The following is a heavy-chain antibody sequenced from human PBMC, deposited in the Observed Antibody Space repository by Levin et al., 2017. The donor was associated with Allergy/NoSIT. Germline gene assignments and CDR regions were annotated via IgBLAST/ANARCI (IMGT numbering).Heavy chain of an antibody. CDR2: ISYDEGSDT. J-gene: IGHJ3*01. Sequence: GESLKISCAASGFTFRNYALHWVRQAAGKGLEGVAFISYDEGSDTYYAESVKGRFTVSRDNSKNTFHLQMNRLRAEDTAVYYCARGYDSIGEALDVWGQGTMVTVSS. CDR1: GFTFRNYA. CDR3: ARGYDSIGEALDV. V-gene: IGHV3-30-3*01. D-gene: IGHD5-12*01.